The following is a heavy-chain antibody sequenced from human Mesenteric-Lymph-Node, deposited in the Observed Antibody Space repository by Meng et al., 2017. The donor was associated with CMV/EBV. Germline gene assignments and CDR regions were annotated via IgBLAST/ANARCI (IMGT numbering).Heavy chain of an antibody. CDR3: ARDLRGGLDY. J-gene: IGHJ4*02. Sequence: GESLKISCAASGFTFSSYSMNWVRQAPGKGLEWVSSISTSSTYIYYADSVKGRFTISRDNSKNTLYLQMNSLRAEDTAVYYCARDLRGGLDYWGQGTLVTVSS. CDR2: ISTSSTYI. D-gene: IGHD2-15*01. V-gene: IGHV3-21*01. CDR1: GFTFSSYS.